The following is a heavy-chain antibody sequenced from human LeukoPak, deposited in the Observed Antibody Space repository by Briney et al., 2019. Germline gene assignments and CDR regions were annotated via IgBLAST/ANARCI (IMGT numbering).Heavy chain of an antibody. D-gene: IGHD7-27*01. J-gene: IGHJ4*02. V-gene: IGHV1-69*05. CDR3: ATGVQTGDWLFDY. CDR1: GGTFSSYA. Sequence: SVTVSCKASGGTFSSYAISWVRQAPGQGLEWMGGIIPNFGTANYAERFQGRVTITTDESTSTAYMELNSLRSEDTAVYYCATGVQTGDWLFDYWGQGTMVTVSS. CDR2: IIPNFGTA.